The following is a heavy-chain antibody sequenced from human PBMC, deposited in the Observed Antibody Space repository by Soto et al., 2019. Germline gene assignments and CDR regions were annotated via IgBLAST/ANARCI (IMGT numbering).Heavy chain of an antibody. Sequence: PSETLSLTCAVSGGSISSSNWWSWVRQPPGKGLEWIGEIYHSGSTNYNPSLKSRVTISVDKSKNQFSLKLSTVTAADTAVYYCARGLKLIYYDSSGYDYWGQGTLVTVSS. V-gene: IGHV4-4*02. CDR3: ARGLKLIYYDSSGYDY. CDR2: IYHSGST. D-gene: IGHD3-22*01. CDR1: GGSISSSNW. J-gene: IGHJ4*02.